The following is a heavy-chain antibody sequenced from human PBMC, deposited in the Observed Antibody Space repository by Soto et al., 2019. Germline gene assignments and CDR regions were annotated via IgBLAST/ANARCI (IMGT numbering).Heavy chain of an antibody. CDR1: GGSIVNGGQY. CDR2: IFFSGNT. V-gene: IGHV4-31*05. D-gene: IGHD4-17*01. CDR3: TSRYDYGDYVGNY. Sequence: TLSLTCTVSGGSIVNGGQYWTWIRQHPGKGLEWIGKIFFSGNTHYNPALKSRLTFSVDTTKNQFSLKTEDTAVYYCTSRYDYGDYVGNYWGQGTLVTVSS. J-gene: IGHJ4*02.